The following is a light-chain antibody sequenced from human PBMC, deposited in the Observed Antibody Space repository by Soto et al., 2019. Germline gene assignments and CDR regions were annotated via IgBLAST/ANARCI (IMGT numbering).Light chain of an antibody. Sequence: QPVLTQPPSVSGAPGQRVTISCTGSSSNIGAGYEVHWYQQLPGTAPKLLIYGNNNRPSGVPDRISGSKSGTSVSLAITGLRAEVEADYYCLSYDSSLGVVFGGGTKLTVL. J-gene: IGLJ3*02. CDR1: SSNIGAGYE. CDR3: LSYDSSLGVV. V-gene: IGLV1-40*01. CDR2: GNN.